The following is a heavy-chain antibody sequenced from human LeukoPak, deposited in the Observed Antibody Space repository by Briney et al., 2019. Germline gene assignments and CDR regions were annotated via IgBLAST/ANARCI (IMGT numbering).Heavy chain of an antibody. CDR2: INPNSGGT. V-gene: IGHV1-2*02. CDR3: ARALSLSYGMDV. J-gene: IGHJ6*02. Sequence: ASVKVSCKAPGYTFTVYYMHWVRQAPGQGLEWMGWINPNSGGTNYAQKFQGRVTMTRDTSISTAYMELSRLRSDDTAVYYCARALSLSYGMDVWGQGTTVTVSS. D-gene: IGHD3-16*01. CDR1: GYTFTVYY.